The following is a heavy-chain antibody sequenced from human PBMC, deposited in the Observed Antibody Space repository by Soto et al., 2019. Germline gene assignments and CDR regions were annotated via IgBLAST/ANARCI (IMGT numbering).Heavy chain of an antibody. V-gene: IGHV3-48*01. Sequence: VQLVESGGGLVQPGGSLRLSCAASGFTFSSYSMNWVRQAPGKGLEWVSYISSSSSTIYYADSVKGRFTISRDNAKNSLYLQMNSLRAEDTAVYYCARHPERIAQIGWFDPWGQGTLVTVSS. J-gene: IGHJ5*02. CDR3: ARHPERIAQIGWFDP. CDR2: ISSSSSTI. D-gene: IGHD6-13*01. CDR1: GFTFSSYS.